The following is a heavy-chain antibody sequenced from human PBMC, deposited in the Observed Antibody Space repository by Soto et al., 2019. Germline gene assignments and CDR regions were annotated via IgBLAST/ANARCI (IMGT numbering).Heavy chain of an antibody. D-gene: IGHD3-10*01. Sequence: ASVKVSCKASGYIFTSYYIHWVRQAPGQGLEWMGWINPFDGSRMFAQSFQGRVTMTRDTSTSTVYMEVSSLKSEDTAVYYCSRVDPGETSPFDHWGQGTLVTVSS. CDR3: SRVDPGETSPFDH. J-gene: IGHJ4*02. V-gene: IGHV1-46*03. CDR1: GYIFTSYY. CDR2: INPFDGSR.